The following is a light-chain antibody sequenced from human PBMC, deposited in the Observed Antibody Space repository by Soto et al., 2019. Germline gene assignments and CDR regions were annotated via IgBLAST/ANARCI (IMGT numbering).Light chain of an antibody. Sequence: DIQMTQSPSSLSASVGDRVTITCRASRSISTHLNWYQQRPGKAPHLLIFAASTLHSGVPPRFSGSGFGTEFTLTISSLQPDDSATYYCQNYNQYSRTFGQGTKVEI. V-gene: IGKV1-39*01. J-gene: IGKJ1*01. CDR1: RSISTH. CDR3: QNYNQYSRT. CDR2: AAS.